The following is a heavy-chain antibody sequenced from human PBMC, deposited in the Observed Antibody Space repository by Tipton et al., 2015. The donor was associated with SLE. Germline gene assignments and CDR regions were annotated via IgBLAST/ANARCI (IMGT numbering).Heavy chain of an antibody. CDR2: INSRSYYI. CDR3: AREARGFDY. J-gene: IGHJ4*02. CDR1: GFTFSSYS. V-gene: IGHV3-21*01. Sequence: SLRLSCAASGFTFSSYSLNWVRQAPGKGPEWVSSINSRSYYIKYADSVKGRFTISRDNAKNSLFLQMNSLRAEDTAVYYCAREARGFDYWGQGNLVTVSS.